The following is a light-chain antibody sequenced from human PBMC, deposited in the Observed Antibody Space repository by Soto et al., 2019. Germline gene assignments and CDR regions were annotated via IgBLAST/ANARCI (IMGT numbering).Light chain of an antibody. Sequence: DTQMTPSPSSLSASVVDRVTITCRASQGIRNDLGWYQQRPGKAPKLLIYAASTLQSGVPSRFSGSGSGTDFTLTISSLQPEDFATYYCQQLNSYLTFGGGTKVDIK. V-gene: IGKV1-17*01. CDR2: AAS. CDR1: QGIRND. J-gene: IGKJ4*01. CDR3: QQLNSYLT.